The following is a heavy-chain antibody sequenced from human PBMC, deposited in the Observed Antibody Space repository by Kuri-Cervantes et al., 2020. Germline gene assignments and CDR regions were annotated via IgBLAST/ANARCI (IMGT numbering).Heavy chain of an antibody. D-gene: IGHD7-27*01. Sequence: SETLSLTCTVSGGSVSSGSYYWSWIRQPPGKGLEWIGYIYYSGSTNYNPSLKSRVTISVDTSKNQFSLKLSSVTAADTAAYYCARAYLGLGKLDYWGQGTLVTVSS. CDR1: GGSVSSGSYY. CDR2: IYYSGST. V-gene: IGHV4-61*01. J-gene: IGHJ4*02. CDR3: ARAYLGLGKLDY.